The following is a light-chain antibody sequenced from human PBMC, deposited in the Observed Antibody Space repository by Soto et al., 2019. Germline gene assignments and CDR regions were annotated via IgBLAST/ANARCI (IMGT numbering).Light chain of an antibody. CDR3: QQRSNWPYT. V-gene: IGKV3-11*01. J-gene: IGKJ2*01. CDR2: DAS. CDR1: QSVSSY. Sequence: EIVLTQSPATLSLSPGERATLSCRASQSVSSYLAWYQQKPGQAPRLLIYDASNRAAGITARFSGSGSGTDFTLTISSLEPEDFAVYYCQQRSNWPYTFGQGTKLEIK.